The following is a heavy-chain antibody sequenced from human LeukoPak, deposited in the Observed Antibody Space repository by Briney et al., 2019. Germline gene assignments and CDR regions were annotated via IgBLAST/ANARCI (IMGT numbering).Heavy chain of an antibody. V-gene: IGHV3-23*01. Sequence: PGGSLRLSCAASGLTLSTFAMIWVSHPPGKGLEWVSSIFPRGGEIHYADSVRGRFAISRDKSKSTLSLQMNSLRAEDTAIYYCATYRQVLLPFESWGQGTLVTVSS. CDR3: ATYRQVLLPFES. CDR1: GLTLSTFA. J-gene: IGHJ4*02. CDR2: IFPRGGEI. D-gene: IGHD2-8*02.